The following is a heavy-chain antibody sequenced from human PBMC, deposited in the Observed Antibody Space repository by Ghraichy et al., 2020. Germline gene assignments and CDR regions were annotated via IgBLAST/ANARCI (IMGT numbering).Heavy chain of an antibody. CDR1: GGSVSSGSYY. CDR2: IYYSGST. D-gene: IGHD3-10*01. J-gene: IGHJ6*02. CDR3: ARVIRISASVLLWFRESPAYYYYGMDV. Sequence: SETLSLTCTVSGGSVSSGSYYWSWIRQPPGKGLEWIGYIYYSGSTNYNPSLKSRVTISVDTSKNQFSLKLSSVTAADTAVYYCARVIRISASVLLWFRESPAYYYYGMDVWGQGTTVTVSS. V-gene: IGHV4-61*01.